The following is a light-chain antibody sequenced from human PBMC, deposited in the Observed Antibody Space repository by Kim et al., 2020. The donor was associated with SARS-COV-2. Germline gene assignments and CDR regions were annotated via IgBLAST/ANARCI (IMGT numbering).Light chain of an antibody. CDR3: TSSAGTNNDL. J-gene: IGLJ1*01. V-gene: IGLV2-8*01. CDR1: TSVVRAYTY. CDR2: DVS. Sequence: QSFPISCTGTTSVVRAYTYVSCYHHPPGPAPNLIIYDVSNLPSVVPAHFSGSKSVNTASLTLSGLQAADEAEYYCTSSAGTNNDLFGTGTKFTVL.